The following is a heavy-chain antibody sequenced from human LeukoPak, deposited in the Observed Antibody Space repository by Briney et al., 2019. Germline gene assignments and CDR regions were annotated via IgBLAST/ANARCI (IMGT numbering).Heavy chain of an antibody. V-gene: IGHV4-39*01. D-gene: IGHD3-9*01. CDR3: ASPHYDILTGYYSPHDAFDI. CDR1: GGSISSSSYY. Sequence: SETLSLTCIVSGGSISSSSYYWGWIRQPPGKGLEWIGSIYYSGSTYYNPSLKSRVTISVDTSKNQFSLKLSSVTAADTAVYYCASPHYDILTGYYSPHDAFDIWGRGTMVTVSS. CDR2: IYYSGST. J-gene: IGHJ3*02.